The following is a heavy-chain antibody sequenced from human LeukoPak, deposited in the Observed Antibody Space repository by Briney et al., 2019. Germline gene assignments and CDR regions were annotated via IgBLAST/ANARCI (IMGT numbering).Heavy chain of an antibody. J-gene: IGHJ3*02. D-gene: IGHD3-9*01. CDR2: ISGSGDST. CDR1: GFTFSSYA. V-gene: IGHV3-23*01. Sequence: PGGSLRLSCAASGFTFSSYAMTWVRQAPGKGLEWVSAISGSGDSTYYGDSVKGRFTISRDNSKTTLYLQMNSLRAEDTAVYWCVKTMTGYFSDGFDIWGQGTMVTVSS. CDR3: VKTMTGYFSDGFDI.